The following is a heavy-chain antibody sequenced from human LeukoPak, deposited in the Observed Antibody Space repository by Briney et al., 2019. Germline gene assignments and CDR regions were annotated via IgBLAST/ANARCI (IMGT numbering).Heavy chain of an antibody. CDR2: ISGSGGTT. J-gene: IGHJ4*02. D-gene: IGHD1-26*01. CDR3: AKDRLGALLYFDS. CDR1: GFTFSRYW. Sequence: GGSLRLSCAASGFTFSRYWMSWVRQAPGKGLEWVSAISGSGGTTYYADSVKGRFTISRDNSMNTLYLQMNSLRAEDTAVYSCAKDRLGALLYFDSWGQGTLVTVSS. V-gene: IGHV3-23*01.